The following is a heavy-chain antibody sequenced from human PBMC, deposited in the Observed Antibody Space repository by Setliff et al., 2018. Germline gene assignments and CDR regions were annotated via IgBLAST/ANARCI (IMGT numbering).Heavy chain of an antibody. J-gene: IGHJ6*02. CDR1: GFVFGTYG. V-gene: IGHV3-30*02. Sequence: GESLKISCAASGFVFGTYGMYWVRQAPGKGLEWVAFVRYDGSNKYYADFVKGRFTISRDNSKNTLYLQMNSLTNEDTAVYYCAKDSLEVVIALHGMDVWGQGTTVTVSS. CDR3: AKDSLEVVIALHGMDV. D-gene: IGHD2-21*01. CDR2: VRYDGSNK.